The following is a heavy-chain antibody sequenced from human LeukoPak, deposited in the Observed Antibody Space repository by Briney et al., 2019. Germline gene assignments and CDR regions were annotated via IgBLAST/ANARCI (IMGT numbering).Heavy chain of an antibody. D-gene: IGHD1-1*01. V-gene: IGHV4-59*01. CDR3: ARERTDQYNFDY. Sequence: SETLSLTCFVSGAFISGYLWSWIRQPPGKGLEWIGYISYSGTTSYNSSLKSRVTISGDTSKNQFSLKLSSVTAADTAAYYCARERTDQYNFDYWGQGALVTVSS. CDR1: GAFISGYL. CDR2: ISYSGTT. J-gene: IGHJ4*02.